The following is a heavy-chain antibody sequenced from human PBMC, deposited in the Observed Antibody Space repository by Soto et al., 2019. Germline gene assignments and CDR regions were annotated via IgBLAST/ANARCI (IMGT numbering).Heavy chain of an antibody. CDR3: ARLTTGGLFDY. Sequence: SVKVSCKASGGTFSSYTISWVRQAPGQGLEWMGRIIPILGIANYAQKFQGRVTITADKSTSTAYMELSSLRSEDTAVYYCARLTTGGLFDYWGQGTLVTVSS. D-gene: IGHD4-17*01. CDR1: GGTFSSYT. J-gene: IGHJ4*02. V-gene: IGHV1-69*02. CDR2: IIPILGIA.